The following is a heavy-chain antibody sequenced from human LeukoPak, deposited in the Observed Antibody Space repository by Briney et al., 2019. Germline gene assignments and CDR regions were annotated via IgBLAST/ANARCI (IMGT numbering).Heavy chain of an antibody. V-gene: IGHV4-34*01. J-gene: IGHJ2*01. CDR1: GGSFSGYY. Sequence: PSETLSLTCAVYGGSFSGYYWSWIRQPPGKGLEWIGEINHSGSTNYNPSLKSRVTISVDTSKNQFSLKLSSVTAADTAVYYCASSFGYCSSTSCSRYWYFDLWGRGTLVTVSS. D-gene: IGHD2-2*03. CDR3: ASSFGYCSSTSCSRYWYFDL. CDR2: INHSGST.